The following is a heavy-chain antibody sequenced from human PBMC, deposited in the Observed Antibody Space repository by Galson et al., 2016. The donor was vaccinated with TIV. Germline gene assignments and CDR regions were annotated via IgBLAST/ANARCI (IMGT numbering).Heavy chain of an antibody. Sequence: SLRLSCAASELIVSSNYMSWVRQAPGKGLEWVSLISSGGTTSYADSVRGRFTISRDNSNNLVYLQMNNLRPEDTAVYYCARDRRQCGNECYLYYYYGMDVWGQGGTVTVAS. CDR2: ISSGGTT. J-gene: IGHJ6*02. CDR3: ARDRRQCGNECYLYYYYGMDV. CDR1: ELIVSSNY. V-gene: IGHV3-66*02. D-gene: IGHD4-23*01.